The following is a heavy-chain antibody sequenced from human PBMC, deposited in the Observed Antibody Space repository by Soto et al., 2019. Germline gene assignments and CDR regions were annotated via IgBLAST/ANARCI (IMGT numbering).Heavy chain of an antibody. D-gene: IGHD3-22*01. CDR1: ESSVSRDW. CDR2: IGLGRSTK. V-gene: IGHV3-48*01. CDR3: ARDQLYYNDISGRPLNAFDV. J-gene: IGHJ3*01. Sequence: GGSLRLSCAIFESSVSRDWMNWVRQAPGKGLEWVSYIGLGRSTKYYADSVEGRFTISRDNAKNSLYLQMNSLRAEDTAVYYCARDQLYYNDISGRPLNAFDVWGQGTMVTVS.